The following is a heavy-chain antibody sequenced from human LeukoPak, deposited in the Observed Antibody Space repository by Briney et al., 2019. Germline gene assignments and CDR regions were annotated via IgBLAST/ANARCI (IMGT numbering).Heavy chain of an antibody. J-gene: IGHJ5*02. V-gene: IGHV3-21*01. CDR3: ARNPSYSSSWYALFDP. Sequence: GGSLRLSCAASGFTFSSYSMDWVRQAPGKGLEWVSSISSSSSYIYYADSVKGRFTISRDNAKNSLYLQMNSLRAGDTAVYYCARNPSYSSSWYALFDPWGQGTLVTVSS. CDR1: GFTFSSYS. D-gene: IGHD6-13*01. CDR2: ISSSSSYI.